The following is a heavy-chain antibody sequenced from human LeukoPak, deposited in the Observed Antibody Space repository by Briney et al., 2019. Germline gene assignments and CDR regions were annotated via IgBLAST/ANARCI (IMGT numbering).Heavy chain of an antibody. CDR2: ISWNSGSI. J-gene: IGHJ4*02. V-gene: IGHV3-9*01. D-gene: IGHD4-17*01. CDR3: AKVHDYGDYFDY. Sequence: GGSLRLSCAASGFTFDDYAMHWVRQAPGKGLEWVSGISWNSGSIGYADSVKGRFTIPRDNAKNSLYLQMNSLRAEDTALYYCAKVHDYGDYFDYWGQGTLVTVSS. CDR1: GFTFDDYA.